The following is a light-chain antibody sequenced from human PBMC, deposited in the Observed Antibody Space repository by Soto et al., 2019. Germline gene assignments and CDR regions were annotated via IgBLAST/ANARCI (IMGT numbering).Light chain of an antibody. Sequence: QSALTQPASVSGSPGQSITISCTGTSSDIGDYDYVSWYQHLPGKAPKLLIFDVTHRPSGVSDRFSGSKSGNTASLTISGVRHEDEADYYCCSYTEIALDVVFGGGTKLTVL. CDR2: DVT. CDR1: SSDIGDYDY. V-gene: IGLV2-14*01. CDR3: CSYTEIALDVV. J-gene: IGLJ2*01.